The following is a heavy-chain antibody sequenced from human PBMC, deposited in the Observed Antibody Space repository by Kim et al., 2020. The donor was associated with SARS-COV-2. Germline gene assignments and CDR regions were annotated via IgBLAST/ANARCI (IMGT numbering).Heavy chain of an antibody. CDR1: GYTFTSYA. CDR2: INTNTGNP. J-gene: IGHJ6*03. D-gene: IGHD3-3*01. V-gene: IGHV7-4-1*02. Sequence: ASVKVSCKPSGYTFTSYAMNWVRQAPGQGLEWMGWINTNTGNPTYAQGFTGRFVFSLDTSVSTAYLQISSLKAEDTAVYYCARENSITIFGVVISFDYMDVWGKGTTVTVSS. CDR3: ARENSITIFGVVISFDYMDV.